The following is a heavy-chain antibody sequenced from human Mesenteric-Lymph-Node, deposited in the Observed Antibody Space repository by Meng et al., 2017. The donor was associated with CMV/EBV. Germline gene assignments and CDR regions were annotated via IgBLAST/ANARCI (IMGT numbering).Heavy chain of an antibody. CDR2: INPNSGGT. CDR1: GYTFTGYY. CDR3: ARAKYSSSWYFQNNWFDP. J-gene: IGHJ5*02. D-gene: IGHD6-13*01. V-gene: IGHV1-2*02. Sequence: ASVKVSCKASGYTFTGYYMHWVRQAPGQGLEWMGWINPNSGGTNYAQKFQGRVTMTRDTSISTAYMELSRLRSDDTAVYYCARAKYSSSWYFQNNWFDPWGQGTLVTVSS.